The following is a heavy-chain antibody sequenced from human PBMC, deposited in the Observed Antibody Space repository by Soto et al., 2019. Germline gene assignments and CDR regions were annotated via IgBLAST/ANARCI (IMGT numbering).Heavy chain of an antibody. D-gene: IGHD3-3*02. CDR1: GGSVSSDRYY. V-gene: IGHV4-61*01. Sequence: PSETLSLTCNVSGGSVSSDRYYWSWIRQPPGKGLEWIGYVYYSGSTHFNPSLKSRLTISVDTSKNQFSLKLTSVTAADTARYYCARTALLEWLFFDYWGQGALVTVS. J-gene: IGHJ4*02. CDR2: VYYSGST. CDR3: ARTALLEWLFFDY.